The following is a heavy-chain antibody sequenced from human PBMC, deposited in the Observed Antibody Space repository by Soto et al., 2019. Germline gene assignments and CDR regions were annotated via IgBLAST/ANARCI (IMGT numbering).Heavy chain of an antibody. CDR2: INAGNGYT. J-gene: IGHJ4*02. CDR1: GYTFTNFA. V-gene: IGHV1-3*01. D-gene: IGHD1-26*01. Sequence: QVQLVQSGAEVKKPGASVKVSCKASGYTFTNFARHWVRQAPGQRREWMGWINAGNGYTKYSQKFQGRVSITRDTSASTAYMELSSLRSEDTAMYYCARGPKSGTSFLSCFDYWGQGSLVTVSS. CDR3: ARGPKSGTSFLSCFDY.